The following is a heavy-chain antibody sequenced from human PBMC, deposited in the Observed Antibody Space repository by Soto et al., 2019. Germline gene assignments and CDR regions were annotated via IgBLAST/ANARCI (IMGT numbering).Heavy chain of an antibody. V-gene: IGHV4-31*01. CDR2: IYHSGST. J-gene: IGHJ4*02. D-gene: IGHD1-26*01. CDR3: ARMSGTYYVPDY. Sequence: QVQLQESGPRLVEASQTLSLTCTVSNGSITSGGYYWSWIRQPPGKRLEWIGYIYHSGSTFYSPSLQSHLTMSVDTSKNQFSLTLSSVTAADTAVYHCARMSGTYYVPDYWGQGTPVTVSS. CDR1: NGSITSGGYY.